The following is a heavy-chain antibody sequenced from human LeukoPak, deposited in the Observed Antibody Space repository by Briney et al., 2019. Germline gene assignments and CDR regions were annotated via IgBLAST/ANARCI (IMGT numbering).Heavy chain of an antibody. CDR2: INPNTGGT. CDR1: GYTSTGYY. D-gene: IGHD5-24*01. V-gene: IGHV1-2*02. J-gene: IGHJ4*02. CDR3: ARDRYGDGFAHFDY. Sequence: ASVKVSCKTSGYTSTGYYMHWVRQAPGQGLEWMGWINPNTGGTNYAQKFQGRVTMTRDTSISTAYMDLSRLRSDDTAVYYCARDRYGDGFAHFDYWGQGTLVTVSS.